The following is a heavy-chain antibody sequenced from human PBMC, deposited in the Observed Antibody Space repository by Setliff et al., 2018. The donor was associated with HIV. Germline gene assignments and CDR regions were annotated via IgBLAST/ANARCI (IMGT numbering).Heavy chain of an antibody. Sequence: SETLSLTCTVSHYSISSEYYWGWFRQPPGKGLEYIGSVSYSGSTLYNPSLKSRVTISVDTSKNHFSLNLSSVTAADTAVYYCANPALGATTWDYFDYWGQGTLVTVSS. D-gene: IGHD1-26*01. CDR3: ANPALGATTWDYFDY. CDR1: HYSISSEYY. CDR2: VSYSGST. J-gene: IGHJ4*02. V-gene: IGHV4-38-2*02.